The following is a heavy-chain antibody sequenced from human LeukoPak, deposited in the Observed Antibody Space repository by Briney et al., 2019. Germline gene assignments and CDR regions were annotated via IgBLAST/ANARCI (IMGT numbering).Heavy chain of an antibody. CDR2: INLGGSVV. J-gene: IGHJ4*02. CDR3: AAWGLHNY. D-gene: IGHD7-27*01. Sequence: GGSLRLSCAASGFTFSTYWMNWVRQAPGKGPEWVANINLGGSVVLYVDSVKGRCTASRDNAENSLSLQMNSLRAEDTAVYYCAAWGLHNYWGQGTLVTVSS. V-gene: IGHV3-7*01. CDR1: GFTFSTYW.